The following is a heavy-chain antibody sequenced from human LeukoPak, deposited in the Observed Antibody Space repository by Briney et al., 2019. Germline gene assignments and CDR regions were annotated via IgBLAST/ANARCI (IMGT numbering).Heavy chain of an antibody. D-gene: IGHD4-17*01. V-gene: IGHV3-11*04. J-gene: IGHJ4*02. CDR1: GFTFSDYY. Sequence: GESLKISCAPSGFTFSDYYMRWIRQAPGKGLEWVSYISSSGSTIYYADSVKGRFTISRDNAKNSLYLQMNSLRAEDTAVYYCARTSYGDYDYWGQGTLVTVSS. CDR3: ARTSYGDYDY. CDR2: ISSSGSTI.